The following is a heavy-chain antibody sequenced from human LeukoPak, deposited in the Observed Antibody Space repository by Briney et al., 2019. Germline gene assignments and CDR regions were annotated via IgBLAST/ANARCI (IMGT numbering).Heavy chain of an antibody. J-gene: IGHJ5*02. Sequence: GRSRRLSCAPSGFTFNDYYMSWIRQAPGKGLGWLSYINIGGTNTHYADSVKVRFTISRDNAKKSLYLEMNNLRAEDTAVYYCATDGAGFDTWGQGVLVTVSS. CDR3: ATDGAGFDT. CDR1: GFTFNDYY. CDR2: INIGGTNT. V-gene: IGHV3-11*01.